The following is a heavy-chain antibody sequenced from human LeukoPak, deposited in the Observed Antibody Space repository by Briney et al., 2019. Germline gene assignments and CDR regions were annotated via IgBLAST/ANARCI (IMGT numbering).Heavy chain of an antibody. J-gene: IGHJ4*02. CDR2: IYGGGNT. D-gene: IGHD3-22*01. CDR3: ARTANSYDGSGFVDN. Sequence: PGGSLRLSCAVSGVTVSRNYMNWVRQAPGKGLEWVSGIYGGGNTYYADSVKGRFTISRDNSKNTLYLQMNSLRAEDTAVYYCARTANSYDGSGFVDNWGQGTLVTVSA. V-gene: IGHV3-53*05. CDR1: GVTVSRNY.